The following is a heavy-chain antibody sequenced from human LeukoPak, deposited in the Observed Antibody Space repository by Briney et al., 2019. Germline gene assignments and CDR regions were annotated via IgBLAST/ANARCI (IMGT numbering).Heavy chain of an antibody. CDR3: AKDLDGSDGY. V-gene: IGHV1-69*01. CDR1: GVTFRNFA. J-gene: IGHJ4*02. D-gene: IGHD1-26*01. Sequence: GSSVKVSCKASGVTFRNFAITWVRQAPGQGFEWMGGIIPMFDTPTYAQKFQGRVTFTSDEATSTAYMQLSSLRSEDTAVYYCAKDLDGSDGYWGQGTLVTVSS. CDR2: IIPMFDTP.